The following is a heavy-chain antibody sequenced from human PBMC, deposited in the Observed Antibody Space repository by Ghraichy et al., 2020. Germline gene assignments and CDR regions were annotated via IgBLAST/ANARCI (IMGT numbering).Heavy chain of an antibody. Sequence: SETLSLTCAVYGGSFSGYYWSWIRQPPGKGLEWIGEINHSGSTNYNPSLKSRVTISVDTSKNQFSLKLNSVTAADTAVYYCASEAAAGLDYWGQGTLVTVSS. CDR1: GGSFSGYY. V-gene: IGHV4-34*01. CDR3: ASEAAAGLDY. D-gene: IGHD6-13*01. CDR2: INHSGST. J-gene: IGHJ4*02.